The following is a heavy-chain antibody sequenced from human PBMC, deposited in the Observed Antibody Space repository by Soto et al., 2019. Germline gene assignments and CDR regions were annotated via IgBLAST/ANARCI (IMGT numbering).Heavy chain of an antibody. CDR1: GFTVSSNY. V-gene: IGHV3-53*01. CDR2: IYSGGST. D-gene: IGHD3-9*01. Sequence: GGSLRLSCAASGFTVSSNYMSWVRRAPGKGLEWVSVIYSGGSTYYADSVKGRFTISRDNSKNTLYLQMNSLRAEGTAVYYCARESKFYTSAMDVWGQGTTVTVSS. J-gene: IGHJ6*02. CDR3: ARESKFYTSAMDV.